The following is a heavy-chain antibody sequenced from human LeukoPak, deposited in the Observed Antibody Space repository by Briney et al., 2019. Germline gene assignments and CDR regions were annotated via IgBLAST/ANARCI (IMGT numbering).Heavy chain of an antibody. V-gene: IGHV4-38-2*02. CDR1: GYSISSGSY. Sequence: SSETLSLTCTVSGYSISSGSYWGWIRQPPGKGLEWVGSIYHSGSTYHNPSLKSRVTISVDTSKNQFSLKLRSVTAADTAVYYCARPTARLGWFDPWGQGTLVTVSS. CDR2: IYHSGST. D-gene: IGHD6-6*01. CDR3: ARPTARLGWFDP. J-gene: IGHJ5*02.